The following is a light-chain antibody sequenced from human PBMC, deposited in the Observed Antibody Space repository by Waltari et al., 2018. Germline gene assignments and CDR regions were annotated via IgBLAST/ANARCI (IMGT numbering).Light chain of an antibody. CDR2: DAS. J-gene: IGKJ4*01. Sequence: DTLWTQTPVTLPFAPGETATHSCRASQSISSFLAWYQQKPGQRPRLLIYDASHRATGIPARFSGTGSGTDFTLTIDHLEPDDFAVYYCQQRAHWPLTFGGGTKVEV. V-gene: IGKV3-11*01. CDR3: QQRAHWPLT. CDR1: QSISSF.